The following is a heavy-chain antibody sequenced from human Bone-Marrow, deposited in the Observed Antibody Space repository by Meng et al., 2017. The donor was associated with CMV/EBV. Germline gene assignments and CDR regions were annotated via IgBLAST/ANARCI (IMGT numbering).Heavy chain of an antibody. V-gene: IGHV1-8*01. Sequence: ASVKVSCKASGYTFTSYDINWVRQATGQGLEWMGWMNPNSGNTGYAQKFQGRVTMTRNTSISTAYMELSRLRSDDTAVYYCAREKMTMVVTSFDPWGQGTLVTVSS. D-gene: IGHD4-23*01. J-gene: IGHJ5*02. CDR2: MNPNSGNT. CDR3: AREKMTMVVTSFDP. CDR1: GYTFTSYD.